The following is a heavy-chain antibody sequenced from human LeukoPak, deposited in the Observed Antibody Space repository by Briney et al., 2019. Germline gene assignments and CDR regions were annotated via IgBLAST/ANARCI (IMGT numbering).Heavy chain of an antibody. J-gene: IGHJ4*02. Sequence: PSETLSLTCTVSGGSMSSYYWSWIRQSPGKGLEWIGYIYYSGSTNYNPSLKSRVTISVDTSKNQFSLKLSSVTAADTAVYYCARGGYCGGDCYFYYWGQGTLVTVSS. CDR2: IYYSGST. CDR1: GGSMSSYY. D-gene: IGHD2-21*02. CDR3: ARGGYCGGDCYFYY. V-gene: IGHV4-59*08.